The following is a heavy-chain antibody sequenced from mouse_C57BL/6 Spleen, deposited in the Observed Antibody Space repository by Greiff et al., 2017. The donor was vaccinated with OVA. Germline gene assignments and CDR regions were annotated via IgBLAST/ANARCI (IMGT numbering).Heavy chain of an antibody. CDR3: ARGYEYAYWYFDV. J-gene: IGHJ1*03. D-gene: IGHD2-4*01. CDR2: SRNKANDYTT. V-gene: IGHV7-1*01. Sequence: DVQLVESGGGLVQSGRSLRLSCATSGFTFSDFYMEWVRQAPGKGLEWIAASRNKANDYTTEYSASVKGRFIVSRDTSQSILYLQMNALRAEDTAIYYCARGYEYAYWYFDVWGTGTTVTVSS. CDR1: GFTFSDFY.